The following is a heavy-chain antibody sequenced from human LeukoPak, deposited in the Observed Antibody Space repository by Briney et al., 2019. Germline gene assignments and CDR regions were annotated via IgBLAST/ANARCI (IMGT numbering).Heavy chain of an antibody. V-gene: IGHV3-7*01. CDR3: ARVRSMYSSKRQDEPRNWFDP. J-gene: IGHJ5*02. CDR2: IKQDGSEK. CDR1: GFTFSSYW. Sequence: GGSLRLSCAASGFTFSSYWMSWVRQAPGKGLEWVANIKQDGSEKYYVDSVKGRFTISRDNAKNSLYLQMNSLRAEDTAVYYCARVRSMYSSKRQDEPRNWFDPWGQGTLVTVSS. D-gene: IGHD6-13*01.